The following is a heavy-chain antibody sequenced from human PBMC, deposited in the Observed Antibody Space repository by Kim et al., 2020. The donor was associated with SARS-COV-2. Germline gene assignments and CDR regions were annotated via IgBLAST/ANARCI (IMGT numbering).Heavy chain of an antibody. CDR3: ARAVYCSSTSCYTVNY. J-gene: IGHJ4*02. V-gene: IGHV1-18*04. CDR2: ISAYNGNT. CDR1: GYTFTSYG. Sequence: ASVKVSCKASGYTFTSYGISWVRQAPGQGLEWMGWISAYNGNTNYAQKLQGRVTMTTDTSTSTAYMELRSLRSDDTAVYYCARAVYCSSTSCYTVNYWGQGTLVTVSS. D-gene: IGHD2-2*02.